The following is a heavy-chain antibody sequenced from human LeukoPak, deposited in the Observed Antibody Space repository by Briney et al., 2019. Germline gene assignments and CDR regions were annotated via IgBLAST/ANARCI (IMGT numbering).Heavy chain of an antibody. J-gene: IGHJ4*02. CDR1: GYTFTDYY. CDR3: ATDHAPDYYGSGSYSH. V-gene: IGHV1-69-2*01. CDR2: VDPEDGET. D-gene: IGHD3-10*01. Sequence: GASVKVSCKASGYTFTDYYMHWVQQAPGKGLEWMGRVDPEDGETIYAEKFQGRVTITADTSTDTAYMELSSLRSEDTAVYYCATDHAPDYYGSGSYSHWGQGTLVTVSS.